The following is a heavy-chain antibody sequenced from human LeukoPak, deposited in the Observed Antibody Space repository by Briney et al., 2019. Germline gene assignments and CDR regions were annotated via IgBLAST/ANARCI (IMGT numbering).Heavy chain of an antibody. CDR2: INPNSGGT. Sequence: ASVKVSCKASGYTFTSYGISWVRQAPGQGLEWMGWINPNSGGTNYAQKFQGRVTMTRDTSISTAYMELSRLRSDDTAVYYCARDQVVIPAASNDAFDIWGQGTMVTVSS. V-gene: IGHV1-2*02. J-gene: IGHJ3*02. CDR3: ARDQVVIPAASNDAFDI. D-gene: IGHD2-2*01. CDR1: GYTFTSYG.